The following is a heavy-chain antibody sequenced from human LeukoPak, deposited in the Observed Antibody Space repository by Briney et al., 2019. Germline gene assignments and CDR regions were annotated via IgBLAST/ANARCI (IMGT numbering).Heavy chain of an antibody. V-gene: IGHV3-73*01. J-gene: IGHJ3*02. D-gene: IGHD3-22*01. Sequence: GGSLXLSCAASGFTFSGSAMHWVRQAAGKGLEWVGRIRSKPHSYATAYAASVKGRFTISRDDSKNMAYLQMNSLKTEETAVXXXXXXXXRDXYDSTEDAFDIWGQGTMVTVSS. CDR2: IRSKPHSYAT. CDR1: GFTFSGSA. CDR3: XXXXXRDXYDSTEDAFDI.